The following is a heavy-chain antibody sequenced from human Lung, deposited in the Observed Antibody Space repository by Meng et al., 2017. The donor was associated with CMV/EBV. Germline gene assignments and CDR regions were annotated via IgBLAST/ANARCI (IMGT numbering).Heavy chain of an antibody. CDR1: GFTFRTYW. CDR2: IKPDGSEK. J-gene: IGHJ4*02. D-gene: IGHD4-17*01. CDR3: ARGGSNGGYLPH. Sequence: GSLKISXAASGFTFRTYWMSWVRQAPGKGLEWVANIKPDGSEKSYVDYVKGRFTISRDNAENSLYLQMDSLRAEDTAVYYCARGGSNGGYLPHWGQGTLVTVSS. V-gene: IGHV3-7*01.